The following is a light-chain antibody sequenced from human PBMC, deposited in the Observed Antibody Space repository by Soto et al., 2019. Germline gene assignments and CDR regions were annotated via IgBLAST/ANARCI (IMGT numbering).Light chain of an antibody. CDR3: CSYAGSPRYV. V-gene: IGLV2-11*01. Sequence: QSALTQPRSVSGSPGQSVTISCPGTTSDVGYYNYVSWYQQHPGKAPKVMIYDVSERPSGVPDRFSGSKSGNTASLTISGLQAEDEADYYCCSYAGSPRYVFGTGTKVTVL. J-gene: IGLJ1*01. CDR2: DVS. CDR1: TSDVGYYNY.